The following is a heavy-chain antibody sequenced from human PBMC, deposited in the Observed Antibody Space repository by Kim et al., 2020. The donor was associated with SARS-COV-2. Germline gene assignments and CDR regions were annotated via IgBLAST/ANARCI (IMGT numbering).Heavy chain of an antibody. CDR3: ASGGGSH. Sequence: GGSLRLSCAASGFTFTDYHMSWVRQAPGRGLEWISYISPSGISRYYADSIDGRFTISRDNAKKSVFLEMNSLRDEDTAVYYCASGGGSHWGQGTLVTVSS. V-gene: IGHV3-11*01. CDR1: GFTFTDYH. CDR2: ISPSGISR. D-gene: IGHD3-16*01. J-gene: IGHJ4*02.